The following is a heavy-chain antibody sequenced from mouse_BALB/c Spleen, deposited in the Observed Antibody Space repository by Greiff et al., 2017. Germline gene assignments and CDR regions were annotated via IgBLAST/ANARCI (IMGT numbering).Heavy chain of an antibody. V-gene: IGHV3-6*02. Sequence: ESGPGLVKHSQSLSLTCSVTGYSIPSGYYWNWIRQFPGNKLEWMGYISYDGSNNYNPSLKNRISITRDTPKNQFFLKLNSVTTEDTATYYCARADGNYLFAYWGQGTLVTVSA. CDR2: ISYDGSN. D-gene: IGHD2-1*01. J-gene: IGHJ3*01. CDR3: ARADGNYLFAY. CDR1: GYSIPSGYY.